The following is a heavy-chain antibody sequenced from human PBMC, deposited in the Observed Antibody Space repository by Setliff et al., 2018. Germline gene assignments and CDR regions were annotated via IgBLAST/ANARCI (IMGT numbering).Heavy chain of an antibody. CDR3: ARLRKSTTAIDY. CDR1: GGSISSGSYY. CDR2: IYYSGST. Sequence: SETLSLTCTVSGGSISSGSYYWSWIRQPAGKGLEWIGSIYYSGSTYYNPSLKSRVTISVDTSKNQFSLRLSSVTAADTAVYYCARLRKSTTAIDYWGQGTLVTVSS. V-gene: IGHV4-39*01. J-gene: IGHJ4*02. D-gene: IGHD1-26*01.